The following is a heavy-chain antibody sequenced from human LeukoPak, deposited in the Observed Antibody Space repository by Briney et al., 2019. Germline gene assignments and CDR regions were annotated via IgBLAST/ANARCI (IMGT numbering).Heavy chain of an antibody. CDR2: IYYSGST. CDR1: GASISRSNYY. V-gene: IGHV4-39*01. CDR3: ARLPYPYDSSGSPPLDY. Sequence: SETLSLTCTVSGASISRSNYYWGWIRQPPGKGLEWIGGIYYSGSTYYNPSLKSRVTISVDTSKNQFSLKLSSVTAADTAVYYCARLPYPYDSSGSPPLDYWGQGTLVTVSS. J-gene: IGHJ4*02. D-gene: IGHD3-22*01.